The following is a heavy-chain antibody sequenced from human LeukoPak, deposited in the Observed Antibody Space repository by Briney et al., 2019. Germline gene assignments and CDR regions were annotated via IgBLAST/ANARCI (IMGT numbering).Heavy chain of an antibody. CDR2: ISSSSSYI. D-gene: IGHD1-26*01. V-gene: IGHV3-21*01. CDR3: ARGRGSYFAFDI. Sequence: GGSLRLSCAASGFTFSSYSMNWVRQAPGKGLECVSSISSSSSYIYYADSVNGRFTISSDNANNKLSLQMNSLRADDTAVYYCARGRGSYFAFDIWGQGTMVTVSS. J-gene: IGHJ3*02. CDR1: GFTFSSYS.